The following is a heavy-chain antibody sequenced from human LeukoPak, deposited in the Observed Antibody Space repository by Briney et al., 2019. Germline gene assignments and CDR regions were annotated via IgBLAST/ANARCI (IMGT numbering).Heavy chain of an antibody. CDR2: IRDDGSNK. V-gene: IGHV3-30*02. D-gene: IGHD2/OR15-2a*01. CDR3: AKEVEGYQLLSRKYYYYYMDV. CDR1: GFTFSSYE. J-gene: IGHJ6*03. Sequence: GGSLRLSCAASGFTFSSYEMNWVRQAPGKGLEWVAFIRDDGSNKYYADSVKGRFTISRDKSKNTLYLQMNSLRAEDTAVYYCAKEVEGYQLLSRKYYYYYMDVWGKGTTVTISS.